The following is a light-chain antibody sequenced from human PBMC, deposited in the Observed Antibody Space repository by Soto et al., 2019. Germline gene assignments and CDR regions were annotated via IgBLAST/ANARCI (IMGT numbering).Light chain of an antibody. J-gene: IGKJ4*01. Sequence: DLVMTQSPLSLPVTPGEPASISCRSSQSLLHSNGYNYLDWYLQKPGQSPQVLIYLGSHRASGVPDRFSGSGSGTDFTLKISRVEAEDVGIYYCMQAIQTPLTFGGGTKVEIK. V-gene: IGKV2-28*01. CDR2: LGS. CDR1: QSLLHSNGYNY. CDR3: MQAIQTPLT.